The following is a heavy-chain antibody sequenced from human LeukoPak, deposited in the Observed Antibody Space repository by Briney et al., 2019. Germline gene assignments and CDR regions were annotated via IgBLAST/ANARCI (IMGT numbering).Heavy chain of an antibody. J-gene: IGHJ6*03. Sequence: PGGSLRLSCAASGFTFSSYAMSWVRQAPGKGLEWVSAISGSGGSTYYADSVKGRFTISRDNSKNTLYLQMNSLRAEDTAAYYCASQIGTTGYYYYYMDVWGKGTTVTVSS. CDR1: GFTFSSYA. D-gene: IGHD1-7*01. V-gene: IGHV3-23*01. CDR3: ASQIGTTGYYYYYMDV. CDR2: ISGSGGST.